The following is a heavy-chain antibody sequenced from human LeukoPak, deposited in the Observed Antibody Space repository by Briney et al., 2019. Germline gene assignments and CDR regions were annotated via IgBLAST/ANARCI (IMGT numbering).Heavy chain of an antibody. CDR2: IYYSGST. Sequence: GSLRLSCAASGFTFSNYEMNWVRQAPGKGLEWIGSIYYSGSTFHNPSLKSRVTISVDTSKNQFSLNLSSVTAADTAVYYCAVSTSNWYSDLWGRGTLVTVSS. CDR1: GFTFSNYE. J-gene: IGHJ2*01. D-gene: IGHD2-2*01. CDR3: AVSTSNWYSDL. V-gene: IGHV4-59*05.